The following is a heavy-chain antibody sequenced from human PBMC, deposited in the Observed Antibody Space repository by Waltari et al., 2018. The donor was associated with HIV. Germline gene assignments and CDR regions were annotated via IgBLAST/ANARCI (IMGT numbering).Heavy chain of an antibody. CDR1: GDTFRTYT. Sequence: QVQLVQSGAEVKKPGSSVKVSCRASGDTFRTYTISGVRQAPGQGLEWMGGITPNFKTTKYAQKFQGRVTLTADESTRTTYMELTSLRSDDTAMYYCARNGDYAPAYWGQGTLVTVSS. CDR3: ARNGDYAPAY. V-gene: IGHV1-69*01. D-gene: IGHD4-17*01. CDR2: ITPNFKTT. J-gene: IGHJ4*02.